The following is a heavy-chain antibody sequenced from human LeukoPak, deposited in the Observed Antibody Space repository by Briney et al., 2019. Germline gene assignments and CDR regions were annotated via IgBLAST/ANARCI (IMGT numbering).Heavy chain of an antibody. CDR2: IYSYSCNT. CDR3: ARLKNYGDYGY. Sequence: ASVTVSSKASRYTYLSFGISWVRQAPGQGLQWMGWIYSYSCNTNYAQKFQGRVTMTTDTSTSIAYMELRSLTSDDTAVYYCARLKNYGDYGYWGQGTLVTVSS. D-gene: IGHD4-17*01. J-gene: IGHJ4*02. CDR1: RYTYLSFG. V-gene: IGHV1-18*01.